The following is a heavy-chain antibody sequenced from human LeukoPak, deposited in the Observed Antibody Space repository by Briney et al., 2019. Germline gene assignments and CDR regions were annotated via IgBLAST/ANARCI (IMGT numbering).Heavy chain of an antibody. V-gene: IGHV3-23*01. CDR3: AKGPYYYDSSGQFDY. CDR2: ISGSGGST. Sequence: PGGSLRLSCAASGFTFSSYAMSWVRQAPGKGLEWVSAISGSGGSTYYADSVKGRFTISRDNSKNTLYLQMNSLRAEDTAVYYCAKGPYYYDSSGQFDYWGQGTLVTVSS. CDR1: GFTFSSYA. J-gene: IGHJ4*02. D-gene: IGHD3-22*01.